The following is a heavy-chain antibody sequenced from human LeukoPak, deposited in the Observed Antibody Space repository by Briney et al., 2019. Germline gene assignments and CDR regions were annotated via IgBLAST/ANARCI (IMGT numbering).Heavy chain of an antibody. Sequence: SETLSLTCTVSGDAISRGNFYWSWLRQTAGKGLEWIGRIYTVGTTNYNPSLESRVTMSIDTSRNQFSLNLTSVTAADTAVYFCARDGVSSGNYYQMDVWGEGTTVTVSS. CDR2: IYTVGTT. V-gene: IGHV4-61*02. CDR3: ARDGVSSGNYYQMDV. J-gene: IGHJ6*03. D-gene: IGHD3-3*01. CDR1: GDAISRGNFY.